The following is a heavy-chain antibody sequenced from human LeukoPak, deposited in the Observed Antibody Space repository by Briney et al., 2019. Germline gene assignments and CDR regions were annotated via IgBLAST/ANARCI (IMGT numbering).Heavy chain of an antibody. CDR2: IGGSGGST. J-gene: IGHJ4*02. CDR3: AKGGARIAVAGDFDY. V-gene: IGHV3-23*01. Sequence: PGGSLRLSCAAPGFTFSSYAMSWVRQAPGKGLEWVSAIGGSGGSTYYADSVKGRFTISRDNSKNTLYLQMKSLRAEDRAVYYCAKGGARIAVAGDFDYWGQGILVTVSS. D-gene: IGHD6-19*01. CDR1: GFTFSSYA.